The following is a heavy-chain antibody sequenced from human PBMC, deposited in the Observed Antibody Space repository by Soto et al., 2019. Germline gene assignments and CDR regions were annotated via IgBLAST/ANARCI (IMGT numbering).Heavy chain of an antibody. V-gene: IGHV3-9*01. D-gene: IGHD2-2*01. J-gene: IGHJ6*02. CDR3: AKDSYCSSTSCYYYYYYGMDV. Sequence: GGSLRLSCAASGFTFDDYAMHWVRQAPGKGLEWVSGISWNSGSIGYADSVKGRFTISRDNAKNSLYLQMNSLRAEDTALYYCAKDSYCSSTSCYYYYYYGMDVWGQGTTVTVSS. CDR1: GFTFDDYA. CDR2: ISWNSGSI.